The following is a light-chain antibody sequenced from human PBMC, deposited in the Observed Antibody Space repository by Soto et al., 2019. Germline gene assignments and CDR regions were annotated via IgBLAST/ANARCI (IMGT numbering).Light chain of an antibody. CDR3: HHCNVSPYP. V-gene: IGKV3-20*01. CDR2: VAF. CDR1: QSVDTAY. Sequence: EMVLTQSPGTLSLSPGERTTLSCRASQSVDTAYLVWYQQKPGRAPRHLIYVAFNRATGIPDRFSGSGSATDFTLTINSLEPEDFAVYYCHHCNVSPYPLGQGTNLEIK. J-gene: IGKJ2*01.